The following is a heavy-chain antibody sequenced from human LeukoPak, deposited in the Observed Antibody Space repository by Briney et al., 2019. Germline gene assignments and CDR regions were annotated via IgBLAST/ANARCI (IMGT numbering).Heavy chain of an antibody. J-gene: IGHJ4*02. CDR1: VGTFSSYA. D-gene: IGHD3-22*01. V-gene: IGHV1-69*13. CDR2: IIPIFGTA. Sequence: SVKVSCMASVGTFSSYAISWVRQAPGQGLEWMGGIIPIFGTANYAQKFQGRVTITADESTSTAYMELSSLRSEDTAVYYCARASVYYYDSSGNPSFDYWGQGTLVTVSS. CDR3: ARASVYYYDSSGNPSFDY.